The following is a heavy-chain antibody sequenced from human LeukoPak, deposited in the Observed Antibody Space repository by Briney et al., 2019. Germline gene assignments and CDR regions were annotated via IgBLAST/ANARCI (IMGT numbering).Heavy chain of an antibody. V-gene: IGHV1-69*13. CDR1: GGTFSSYA. J-gene: IGHJ4*02. CDR2: IIPIFGTA. D-gene: IGHD2-15*01. CDR3: ARDGGYCSGGSCYSFDY. Sequence: SVKVSCKASGGTFSSYAISWVRQAPGQGLEWMGGIIPIFGTANYAQKFQGRVTITADESTSTAYMELSSLRSEDTAVYYCARDGGYCSGGSCYSFDYWGQGTLVTVSS.